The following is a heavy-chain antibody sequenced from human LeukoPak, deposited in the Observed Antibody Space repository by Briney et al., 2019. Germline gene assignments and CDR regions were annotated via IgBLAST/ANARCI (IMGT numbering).Heavy chain of an antibody. D-gene: IGHD4-17*01. CDR1: GFTFSSYG. CDR3: APGDPVSY. CDR2: IWYDGSNE. V-gene: IGHV3-33*01. Sequence: GGSLRLSCAASGFTFSSYGMNWVRQAPGKGLEWVAVIWYDGSNEYYVDSVKGRFTISRDNSKNTLYLQMNSLRVEDTAVYYCAPGDPVSYWGQGTLVSVSS. J-gene: IGHJ4*02.